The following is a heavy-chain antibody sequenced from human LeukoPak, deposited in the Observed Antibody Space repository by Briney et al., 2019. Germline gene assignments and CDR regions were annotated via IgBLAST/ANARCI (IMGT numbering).Heavy chain of an antibody. CDR3: ARVNLGYCSSTSCYEPYYFDY. J-gene: IGHJ4*02. V-gene: IGHV4-39*01. CDR1: GGSISSSSYY. CDR2: IYYSGST. D-gene: IGHD2-2*01. Sequence: NTSETLSLTCTVSGGSISSSSYYWGWIRQPPGKGLEWIGSIYYSGSTYYNPSLKSRVTISVDTSKNQFSRKLSSVTAADTAVYYCARVNLGYCSSTSCYEPYYFDYWGQGTLVTVSS.